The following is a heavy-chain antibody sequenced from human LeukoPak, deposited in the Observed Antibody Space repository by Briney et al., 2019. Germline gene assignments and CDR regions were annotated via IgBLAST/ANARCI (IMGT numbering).Heavy chain of an antibody. V-gene: IGHV1-69*04. CDR3: ARNARGVNEL. CDR1: GGTFSSYA. D-gene: IGHD3-10*02. Sequence: ASVKVSCKASGGTFSSYAISWVRQAPGQGLEWMGRIIPILGIANYAQKFQGRVTITADKSTSTAYMELRSLRSDDTAVYYCARNARGVNELWGQGTLVTVSS. CDR2: IIPILGIA. J-gene: IGHJ4*02.